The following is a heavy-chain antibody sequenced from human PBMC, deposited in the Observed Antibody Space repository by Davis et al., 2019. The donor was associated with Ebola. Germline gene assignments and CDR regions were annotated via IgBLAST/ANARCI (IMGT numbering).Heavy chain of an antibody. CDR3: ARDVGGRAGY. J-gene: IGHJ4*02. CDR1: GFTFLSTG. CDR2: IKSDGSST. V-gene: IGHV3-74*01. Sequence: PGGPLDPSFPPPGFTFLSTGMHWVPQAPGKGWVWVSFIKSDGSSTTYADSVKGRFTISRDNAKNTLFLQMNSLRADDTAVYYCARDVGGRAGYWGQGTLVTVSS.